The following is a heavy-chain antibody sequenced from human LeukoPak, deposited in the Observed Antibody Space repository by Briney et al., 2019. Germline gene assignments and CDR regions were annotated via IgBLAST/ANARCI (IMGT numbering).Heavy chain of an antibody. CDR1: GGTFSSYA. J-gene: IGHJ4*02. CDR2: IIPILGIA. D-gene: IGHD3-22*01. CDR3: AEEGDYYDSSGSLYYFDY. Sequence: SVKVSCKASGGTFSSYAISWVRQAPGQGLEWMGRIIPILGIANYAQKFQGRVTITADKSTSTAYMELSSLRSEDTAVYYCAEEGDYYDSSGSLYYFDYWGQGTLVTVSS. V-gene: IGHV1-69*04.